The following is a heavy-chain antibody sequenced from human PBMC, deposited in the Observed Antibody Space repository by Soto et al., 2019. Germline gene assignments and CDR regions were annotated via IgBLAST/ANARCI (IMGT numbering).Heavy chain of an antibody. CDR3: ARDVRANNRYHWYFDL. J-gene: IGHJ2*01. Sequence: QVQLQQWGAGLLKPSETLSLTCAVYGGSFSGYYWSWIRQPPGKGLERIGEITHSGGTNYNPSLKSRVLISVDTSTGEFSLKLCSVTAADTAVYYCARDVRANNRYHWYFDLWGRGTLVTVSS. CDR2: ITHSGGT. V-gene: IGHV4-34*01. CDR1: GGSFSGYY. D-gene: IGHD1-1*01.